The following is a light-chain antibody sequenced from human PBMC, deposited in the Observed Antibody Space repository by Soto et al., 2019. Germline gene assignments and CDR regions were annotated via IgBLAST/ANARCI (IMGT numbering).Light chain of an antibody. CDR1: HGVSSN. J-gene: IGKJ1*01. Sequence: EIGMTQSPATLSCSPGERATLSCRASHGVSSNLAWYQQRPGQAPRLLIYGASTRATGVPARFSGSGSGAEFALTISSLQSEDFAVYYCQQYETSLGLTFGQGTKVDIK. V-gene: IGKV3-15*01. CDR2: GAS. CDR3: QQYETSLGLT.